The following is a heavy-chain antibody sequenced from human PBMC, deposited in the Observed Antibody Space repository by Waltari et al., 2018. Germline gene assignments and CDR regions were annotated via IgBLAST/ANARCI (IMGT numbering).Heavy chain of an antibody. V-gene: IGHV1-2*02. CDR1: GYAFTSHY. D-gene: IGHD1-26*01. J-gene: IGHJ4*02. Sequence: QVRLVQSGAEVKKPGASVQVSCQASGYAFTSHYMHWVRQAPGQGLEWMGWIHPNSGDTYYAQKFQGRVTMTRDTSITTAFMDLSRLRSDDTAVYYCARSYQSGSYWDYWGQGTLVTVSS. CDR3: ARSYQSGSYWDY. CDR2: IHPNSGDT.